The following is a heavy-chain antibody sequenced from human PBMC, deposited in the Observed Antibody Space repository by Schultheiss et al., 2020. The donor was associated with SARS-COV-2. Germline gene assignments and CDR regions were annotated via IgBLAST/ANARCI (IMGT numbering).Heavy chain of an antibody. CDR3: ARVTIPKDY. Sequence: GGSLRLSCAASGFSFSFYGMHWVRQAPGKGLEWVAVISYDGSEKYYADSVKGRFTISRDNSKNTLYLQMNSLRAEDTAVYYCARVTIPKDYWGQGTLVTVSS. D-gene: IGHD3-3*01. CDR1: GFSFSFYG. J-gene: IGHJ4*02. V-gene: IGHV3-30*03. CDR2: ISYDGSEK.